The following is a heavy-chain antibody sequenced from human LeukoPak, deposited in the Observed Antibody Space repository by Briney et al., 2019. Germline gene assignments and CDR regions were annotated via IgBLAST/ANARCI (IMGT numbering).Heavy chain of an antibody. CDR1: GGSISSYY. D-gene: IGHD3/OR15-3a*01. Sequence: SETLSLTCTVSGGSISSYYWSWIRQPPGKGLEWIGYIYYSGSTNYNPSLKSRVTISVDTSKNQFSLKLSSVTAADAAVYYCARVDGYYYMDVWGKGTTVTVSS. CDR3: ARVDGYYYMDV. CDR2: IYYSGST. V-gene: IGHV4-59*01. J-gene: IGHJ6*03.